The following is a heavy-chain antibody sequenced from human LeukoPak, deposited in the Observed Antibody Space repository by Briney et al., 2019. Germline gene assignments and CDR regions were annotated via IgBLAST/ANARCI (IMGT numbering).Heavy chain of an antibody. Sequence: SGTLSLTCAVYGGSFNGYYWSWIRQPPGKGLEWIGEINHSGSTNYNPSLKSRVTISVDTSKNQFSLKLSSVTAADTAVYYCARGFPTLGYCSGGSCYSLDYWGQGTLVTVSS. CDR2: INHSGST. V-gene: IGHV4-34*01. CDR3: ARGFPTLGYCSGGSCYSLDY. CDR1: GGSFNGYY. J-gene: IGHJ4*02. D-gene: IGHD2-15*01.